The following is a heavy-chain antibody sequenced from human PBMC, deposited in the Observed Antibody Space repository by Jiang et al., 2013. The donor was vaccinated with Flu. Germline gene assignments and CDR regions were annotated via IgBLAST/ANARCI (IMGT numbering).Heavy chain of an antibody. CDR3: TRGDSSYHYGSGNYYHDY. CDR2: VSGGSSSI. D-gene: IGHD3-10*01. V-gene: IGHV3-48*02. Sequence: APGKGLEWVSYVSGGSSSIFYADSVRGRFTISRDNAMNSLYLQMYDLRDEDTAVYYCTRGDSSYHYGSGNYYHDYWGQGNLVTVSS. J-gene: IGHJ4*02.